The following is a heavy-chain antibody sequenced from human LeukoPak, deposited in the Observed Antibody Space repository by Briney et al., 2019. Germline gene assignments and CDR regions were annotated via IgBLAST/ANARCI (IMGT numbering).Heavy chain of an antibody. CDR1: GFTFSSYE. D-gene: IGHD6-13*01. Sequence: GGSLRLSCAASGFTFSSYEMNWVRQAPGKGLEWVSYISSSGSTIYYADYVKGRFTISRDNARNSLYLQMNSLRAEDTAVYYCAREAAGVIFDYWGQGTLVTVSS. V-gene: IGHV3-48*03. CDR3: AREAAGVIFDY. CDR2: ISSSGSTI. J-gene: IGHJ4*02.